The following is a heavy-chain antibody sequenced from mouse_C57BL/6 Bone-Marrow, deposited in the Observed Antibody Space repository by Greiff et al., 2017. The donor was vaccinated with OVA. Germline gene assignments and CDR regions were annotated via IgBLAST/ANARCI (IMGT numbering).Heavy chain of an antibody. J-gene: IGHJ4*01. D-gene: IGHD2-5*01. Sequence: VMLVESGPGLVAPSQSLSITCTVSGFSLTSYGVHWVRQPPGKGLEWLVVIWSDGSTTYNSALKSRLSISKDNSKSQVFLKMNSLQTDDTAMYYCARHSNYLGYCYAMDYWGQGTSVTVSS. V-gene: IGHV2-6-1*01. CDR3: ARHSNYLGYCYAMDY. CDR1: GFSLTSYG. CDR2: IWSDGST.